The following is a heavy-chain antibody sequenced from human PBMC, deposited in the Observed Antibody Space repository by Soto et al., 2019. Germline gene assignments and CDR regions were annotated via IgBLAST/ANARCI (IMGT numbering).Heavy chain of an antibody. D-gene: IGHD2-2*01. Sequence: SETLSLTCTVSGGSISSYDWSWIRQPPGKGLEWIGYIYYSGSTNYNPSLKSRVTISVDTSKNQFSLKLSSVTAADTAVYYCARLVVLPAASALPLIGPYSYYMDVWGKRTTVTVSS. CDR3: ARLVVLPAASALPLIGPYSYYMDV. V-gene: IGHV4-59*08. J-gene: IGHJ6*03. CDR1: GGSISSYD. CDR2: IYYSGST.